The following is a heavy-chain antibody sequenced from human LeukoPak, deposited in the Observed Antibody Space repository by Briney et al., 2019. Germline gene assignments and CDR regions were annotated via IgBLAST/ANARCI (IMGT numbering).Heavy chain of an antibody. J-gene: IGHJ4*02. V-gene: IGHV4-39*02. D-gene: IGHD6-19*01. CDR3: ARDSSGWLDY. CDR1: GGSISSSSYY. CDR2: IYYSGSM. Sequence: SETLSLTCTVSGGSISSSSYYWGWIRQPPGKGLEWIGTIYYSGSMFYNPSLKSRVTISVDTSKNQFSLKLSSVTAADTAVYYCARDSSGWLDYWGQGTLVTVSS.